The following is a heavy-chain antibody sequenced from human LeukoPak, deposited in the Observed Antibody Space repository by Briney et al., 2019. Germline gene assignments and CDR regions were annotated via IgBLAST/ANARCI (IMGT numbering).Heavy chain of an antibody. CDR2: IIPIFGTA. CDR3: ARDRSSGQYNWFDP. J-gene: IGHJ5*02. Sequence: SVKVSCKASGGTFSSYAISWVRQAPGQGLEWMGGIIPIFGTANYAQKFQGRVTITADESTSTAYMELSSLRSEDTAVYYCARDRSSGQYNWFDPWGQGTLVTVPS. CDR1: GGTFSSYA. V-gene: IGHV1-69*01. D-gene: IGHD3-10*01.